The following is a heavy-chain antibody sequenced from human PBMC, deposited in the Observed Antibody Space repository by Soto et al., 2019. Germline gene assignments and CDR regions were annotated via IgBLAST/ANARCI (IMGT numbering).Heavy chain of an antibody. CDR2: ISYDGTNK. D-gene: IGHD7-27*01. V-gene: IGHV3-30-3*01. CDR3: ARDPKTSGGQHWAFNYFDS. J-gene: IGHJ4*02. Sequence: ALGLSLEVSGCSFSISPMHWVRQAPGKGPEWVALISYDGTNKFYADSVKGRFTISRDNSKSTLYLQVDSLRPEDAAVYYCARDPKTSGGQHWAFNYFDSWGQGTLVTVSS. CDR1: GCSFSISP.